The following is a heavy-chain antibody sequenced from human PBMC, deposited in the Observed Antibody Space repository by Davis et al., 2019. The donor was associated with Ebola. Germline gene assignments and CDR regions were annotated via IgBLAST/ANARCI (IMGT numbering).Heavy chain of an antibody. CDR3: ARASTTSWYSDY. V-gene: IGHV4-59*01. CDR1: GDSISSYY. J-gene: IGHJ4*02. Sequence: SETLSLTCTVSGDSISSYYWNWIRQPPGKGLEWIGYISYTGRTNYSPSLKSRVTMSVDTSRNQFSLMLTSVTAADTAVYYCARASTTSWYSDYWGQGTLVTVSS. CDR2: ISYTGRT. D-gene: IGHD2-2*01.